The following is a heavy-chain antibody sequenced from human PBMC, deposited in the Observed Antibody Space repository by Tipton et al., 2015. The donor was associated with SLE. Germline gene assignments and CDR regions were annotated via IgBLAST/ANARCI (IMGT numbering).Heavy chain of an antibody. CDR2: ISWNSGSI. CDR3: ARGEVFMNAFDI. D-gene: IGHD3-16*01. Sequence: SLRLSCAASGFTFDDYAMHWVRQAPGKGLEWVSGISWNSGSIGYADSVKGRFTISRDNAKNSLYLQMNSLRAEDTAVYYCARGEVFMNAFDIWGQGTMVTVSS. J-gene: IGHJ3*02. V-gene: IGHV3-9*01. CDR1: GFTFDDYA.